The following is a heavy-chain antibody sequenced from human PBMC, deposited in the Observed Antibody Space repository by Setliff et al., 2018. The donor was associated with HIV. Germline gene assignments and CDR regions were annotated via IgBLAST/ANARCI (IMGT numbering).Heavy chain of an antibody. D-gene: IGHD6-13*01. CDR1: GYSFTSYW. J-gene: IGHJ4*02. CDR3: ARRMWQQDSKFMYYFDY. CDR2: IYPGDSDT. V-gene: IGHV5-51*01. Sequence: GESLKISCKGSGYSFTSYWIGWVRQMPGKGLEWMGIIYPGDSDTRYSPSFQGQVTISADKFISTAYLQWSSLKASDTAMYYCARRMWQQDSKFMYYFDYWGQGTLVTVS.